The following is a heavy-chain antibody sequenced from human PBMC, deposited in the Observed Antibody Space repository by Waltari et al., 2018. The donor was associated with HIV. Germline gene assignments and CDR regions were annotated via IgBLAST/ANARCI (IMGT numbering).Heavy chain of an antibody. V-gene: IGHV3-33*06. CDR3: VKERGPFNGFDI. D-gene: IGHD3-16*01. CDR1: GFTFSSYG. Sequence: QVYLMESGGGVVQPGGSLKLSCAASGFTFSSYGMHWVRQAPGKGLGWVAVIWSDGYNKFYADSVRGRFTFSRDNSKYTLSLQMNSLRAEDTALYCCVKERGPFNGFDIWGQGTMVTVSS. CDR2: IWSDGYNK. J-gene: IGHJ3*02.